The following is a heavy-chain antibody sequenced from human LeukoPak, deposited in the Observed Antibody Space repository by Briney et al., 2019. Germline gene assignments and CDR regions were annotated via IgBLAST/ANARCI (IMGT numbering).Heavy chain of an antibody. D-gene: IGHD6-19*01. Sequence: GGSLRLSCAASGFTVSSNYMSWVRQAPGKGLEWVSVIYSGGSTYYADSVKGRFTISRDNAKNSLYLQMNSLRAEDTAVYYCARATAVAGTDYWGQGTLVTVSS. J-gene: IGHJ4*02. CDR2: IYSGGST. V-gene: IGHV3-66*01. CDR1: GFTVSSNY. CDR3: ARATAVAGTDY.